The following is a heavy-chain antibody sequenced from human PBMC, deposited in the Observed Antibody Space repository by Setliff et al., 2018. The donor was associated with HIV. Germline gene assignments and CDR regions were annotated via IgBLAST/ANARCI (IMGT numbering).Heavy chain of an antibody. Sequence: ASVKVSCKASGYTFTSYDINWVRQAAGQGLEWMGWIDPKSGNTGYAQEFQGRVTMTRNTSISTAYMELISLTSDDTAIYFCARGLRAYLGYWGQGTLVTVSS. CDR3: ARGLRAYLGY. J-gene: IGHJ4*02. CDR1: GYTFTSYD. V-gene: IGHV1-8*02. CDR2: IDPKSGNT. D-gene: IGHD1-26*01.